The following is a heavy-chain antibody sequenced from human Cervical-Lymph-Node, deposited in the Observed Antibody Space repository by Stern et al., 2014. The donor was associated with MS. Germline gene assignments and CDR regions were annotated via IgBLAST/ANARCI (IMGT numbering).Heavy chain of an antibody. Sequence: EVQLEASGGGVVQPGGSLRLSCAASRFTFSNYNMHGVRQAPGKGLQWVSSISRSGGLTYYADSVKGRFTISRDNAENSLYLQMNSLRTEDTAMYFCVRDSSATYSSFDNWGQGTLVTVSS. CDR2: ISRSGGLT. CDR3: VRDSSATYSSFDN. D-gene: IGHD1-26*01. CDR1: RFTFSNYN. J-gene: IGHJ4*02. V-gene: IGHV3-21*06.